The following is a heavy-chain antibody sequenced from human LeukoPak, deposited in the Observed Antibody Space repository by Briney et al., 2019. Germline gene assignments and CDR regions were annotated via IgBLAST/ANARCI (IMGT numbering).Heavy chain of an antibody. Sequence: ASVKVSCKASGGTFSSYAISWVRQAPGQGLEWMGGIIPIFGTANYAQKFQGRVTITTDESTSIAYMELSSLRSEDTAVYYCARAYYDSSGYPYYYYYMDVWGKGTTVTVSS. J-gene: IGHJ6*03. D-gene: IGHD3-22*01. V-gene: IGHV1-69*05. CDR2: IIPIFGTA. CDR1: GGTFSSYA. CDR3: ARAYYDSSGYPYYYYYMDV.